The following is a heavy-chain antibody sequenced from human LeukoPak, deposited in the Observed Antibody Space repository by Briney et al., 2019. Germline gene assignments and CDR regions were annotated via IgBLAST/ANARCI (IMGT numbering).Heavy chain of an antibody. CDR2: IYHSGST. J-gene: IGHJ4*02. CDR1: GGSISSGGYS. V-gene: IGHV4-30-2*01. D-gene: IGHD6-13*01. CDR3: ARGQYGSSWSSGPYYFDY. Sequence: PSQTLSLTCAVSGGSISSGGYSWSWIRQPPGKGLEWIGYIYHSGSTYYNPSLKSRVTISVDRSKNQFSLKLSSVTAADTAVYYCARGQYGSSWSSGPYYFDYWGQGTLVTVSS.